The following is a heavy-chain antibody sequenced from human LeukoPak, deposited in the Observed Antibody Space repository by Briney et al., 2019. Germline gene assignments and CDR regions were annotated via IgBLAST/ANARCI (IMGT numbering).Heavy chain of an antibody. CDR3: ARDHTTLTGHIQYFDR. CDR2: IYHSGGST. J-gene: IGHJ5*02. V-gene: IGHV4-38-2*02. D-gene: IGHD1-20*01. Sequence: SETLSLTCTVSNYPITFSYYWGWIRPSPGKGLEWIGSIYHSGGSTFYNPSLESRLTMSVDTSKNQISLQMRSVTAEDTAVYYCARDHTTLTGHIQYFDRWGRGTLVTVSS. CDR1: NYPITFSYY.